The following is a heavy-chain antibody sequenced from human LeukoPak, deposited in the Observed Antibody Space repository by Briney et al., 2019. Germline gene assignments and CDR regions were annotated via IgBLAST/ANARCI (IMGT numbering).Heavy chain of an antibody. CDR3: AELGITMIGGV. Sequence: GGSLRLSCAASGFTFSSYSMNWVRQAPGKGLEWVSSISTNSSYIYYADSVKGRFTISRHNAKNSLYLQMNSLRAEDTAVYYCAELGITMIGGVWGKGTTVTISS. CDR2: ISTNSSYI. D-gene: IGHD3-10*02. V-gene: IGHV3-21*01. CDR1: GFTFSSYS. J-gene: IGHJ6*04.